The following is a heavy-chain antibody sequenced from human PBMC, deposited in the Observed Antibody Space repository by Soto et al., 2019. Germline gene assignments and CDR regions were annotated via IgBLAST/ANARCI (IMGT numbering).Heavy chain of an antibody. D-gene: IGHD3-10*01. CDR1: GFTFNDFE. CDR3: ARGFGRINY. V-gene: IGHV3-48*03. J-gene: IGHJ4*02. Sequence: EVQLLESGGGLVQPGGSLRLSCGVSGFTFNDFEMTWVHQAPGKGPEWLAYIDGSGATKKYADSVRGRFTISRDNPNNSRCLQISSLSAADSAIYYCARGFGRINYWGQGTLVSVSS. CDR2: IDGSGATK.